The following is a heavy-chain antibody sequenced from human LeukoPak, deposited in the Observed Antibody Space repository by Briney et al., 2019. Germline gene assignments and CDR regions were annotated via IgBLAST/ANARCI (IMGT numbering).Heavy chain of an antibody. CDR2: IIPIFGTA. J-gene: IGHJ4*02. D-gene: IGHD6-6*01. Sequence: SVKVSCKASGYTFTSYGISWVRQAPGQGLEWMGGIIPIFGTANYAQKFQGRVTMTRDTSTSTVYMELSSLRSDDTAVYYCARTAARRFDYWGQGTLVTVSS. CDR1: GYTFTSYG. CDR3: ARTAARRFDY. V-gene: IGHV1-69*05.